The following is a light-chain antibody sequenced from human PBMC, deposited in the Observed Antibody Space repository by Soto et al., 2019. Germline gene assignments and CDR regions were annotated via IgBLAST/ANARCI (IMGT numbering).Light chain of an antibody. Sequence: DIQMTHSPSSLSASVGDRVTITCRESQDISNYLSWYQQKPGKDPKLLIYAASTLQSGVPSRFRGSGSGTDFTLTTGSLQPEDVATYYCQKYNRAPVAFGQGTKVDIK. CDR3: QKYNRAPVA. V-gene: IGKV1-27*01. CDR2: AAS. J-gene: IGKJ1*01. CDR1: QDISNY.